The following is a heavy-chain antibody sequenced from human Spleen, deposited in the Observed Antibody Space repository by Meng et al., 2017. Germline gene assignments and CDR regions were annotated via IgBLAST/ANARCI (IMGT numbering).Heavy chain of an antibody. J-gene: IGHJ2*01. CDR1: GGPFSGFY. CDR3: CRLCYYESRGHYYDDP. CDR2: STRSGRT. V-gene: IGHV4-34*03. Sequence: RGGVVEPLGPLSVTCGVYGGPFSGFYRSLIRQPQEEGPEGIGESTRSGRTNYNPYLKSRVVTAVPTYKSQFSLRLRSVTAADTAVYYCCRLCYYESRGHYYDDPWGRGTLVTVFS. D-gene: IGHD3-22*01.